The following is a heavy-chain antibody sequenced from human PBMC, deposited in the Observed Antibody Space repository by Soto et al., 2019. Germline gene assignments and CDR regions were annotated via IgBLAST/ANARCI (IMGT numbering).Heavy chain of an antibody. CDR2: RKQDGSEK. D-gene: IGHD4-17*01. Sequence: EVQLVESGGGLVQPGGSLRVSCAASGFTFSSYWMSWVRQAPGKGVEWVANRKQDGSEKYYVDSVNGRFTISSDNAKNALYLQMNTLRAEDTAVYYCASDLASTTIPNYWGQGTLVTVSS. J-gene: IGHJ4*02. CDR3: ASDLASTTIPNY. V-gene: IGHV3-7*01. CDR1: GFTFSSYW.